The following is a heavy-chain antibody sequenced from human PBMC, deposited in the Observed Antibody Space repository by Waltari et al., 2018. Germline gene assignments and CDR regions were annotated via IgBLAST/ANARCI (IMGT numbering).Heavy chain of an antibody. J-gene: IGHJ4*02. Sequence: EVQLVESGGGLVQPGRSLRLSCTASGFIFDDYAMSWFRQAPGKGLEWVAVIRSKAYGVTTEYAASVKGRFTISRDDSKSIAYLQMNSLKTEDTAVYYCTRADAYCGADCYFFFDFWGQGTLVTVSS. CDR2: IRSKAYGVTT. V-gene: IGHV3-49*03. CDR1: GFIFDDYA. D-gene: IGHD2-21*02. CDR3: TRADAYCGADCYFFFDF.